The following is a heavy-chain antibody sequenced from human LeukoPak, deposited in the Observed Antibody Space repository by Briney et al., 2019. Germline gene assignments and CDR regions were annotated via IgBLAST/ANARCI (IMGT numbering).Heavy chain of an antibody. CDR3: ARGPAVTLTGYYYYMDV. J-gene: IGHJ6*03. CDR2: MNPNSGNT. CDR1: GYTFTSYD. Sequence: ASVKVSCKASGYTFTSYDINWVRQATGQGLEWMGWMNPNSGNTGYAQKFQGRVTMTRDTSISTAYMELSSLRSEDTAVYYCARGPAVTLTGYYYYMDVWGKGTTVTVSS. D-gene: IGHD4-11*01. V-gene: IGHV1-8*01.